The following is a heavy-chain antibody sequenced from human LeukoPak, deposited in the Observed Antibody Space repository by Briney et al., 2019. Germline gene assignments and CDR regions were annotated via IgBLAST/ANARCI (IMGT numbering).Heavy chain of an antibody. V-gene: IGHV3-48*02. J-gene: IGHJ6*02. D-gene: IGHD4-17*01. CDR2: ITGGSSTI. CDR3: ARPGDYGYYYSAMDV. CDR1: GFTFSSYS. Sequence: PGGSLRLSCKASGFTFSSYSMNWVRQAPGKGLEWVSYITGGSSTIYYADSVKGRLTISRDNAKNSLYLQVNSLRDEDTAVYYCARPGDYGYYYSAMDVWGQGTTVTVAS.